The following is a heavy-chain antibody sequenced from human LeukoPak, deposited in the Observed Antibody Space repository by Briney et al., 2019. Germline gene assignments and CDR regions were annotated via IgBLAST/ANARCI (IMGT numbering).Heavy chain of an antibody. CDR1: GGSISSYY. D-gene: IGHD3-10*01. J-gene: IGHJ4*02. CDR3: ASAPDYYYGSGRFDY. V-gene: IGHV4-4*08. CDR2: IYTSGGT. Sequence: SETLSLTCTVSGGSISSYYWSWIRQPPGKGLEWIGYIYTSGGTNYNPSLKSRVTISVDTSKNQFSLKLSSVTAADTAVYYCASAPDYYYGSGRFDYWGQGTLVTVSS.